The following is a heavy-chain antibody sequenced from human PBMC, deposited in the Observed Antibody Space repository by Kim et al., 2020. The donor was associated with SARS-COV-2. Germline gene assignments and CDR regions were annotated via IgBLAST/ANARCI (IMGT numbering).Heavy chain of an antibody. D-gene: IGHD3-10*01. V-gene: IGHV1-18*01. CDR3: ARYHYGSGGMDV. Sequence: TNYAQKLQGRVTMTTDTPTGTAYMELRSLRSDDTAVYYCARYHYGSGGMDVWGQGTTVTVSS. J-gene: IGHJ6*02. CDR2: T.